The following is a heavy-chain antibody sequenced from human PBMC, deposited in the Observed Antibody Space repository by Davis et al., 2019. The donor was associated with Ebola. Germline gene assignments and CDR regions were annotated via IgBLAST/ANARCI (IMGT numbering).Heavy chain of an antibody. CDR3: AKGSGYGGFPFDY. CDR1: GFTFSSYW. Sequence: GGSLRLSCAASGFTFSSYWMSWVRQAPGKGLEWVAVISYDGSNKYYADSVKGRFTISRDNSKNTLYLQMNSLRAEDTALYYCAKGSGYGGFPFDYWGQGTLVTVSS. D-gene: IGHD5-12*01. V-gene: IGHV3-30*18. J-gene: IGHJ4*02. CDR2: ISYDGSNK.